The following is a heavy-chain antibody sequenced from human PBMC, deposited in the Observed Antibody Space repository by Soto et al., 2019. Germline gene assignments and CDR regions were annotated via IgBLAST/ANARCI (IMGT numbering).Heavy chain of an antibody. CDR1: GGAISSSGYY. CDR2: IYYSGST. V-gene: IGHV4-39*01. D-gene: IGHD6-6*01. J-gene: IGHJ4*02. Sequence: QLQLQESGPGLVKPSETLSLTCTVSGGAISSSGYYWGWIRQPPGKGLEWIASIYYSGSTYYNPSLKRRVTISVDTSKNQFSLKLSSVTAADTAFYYCSCEHSSSPSNHPMYWGQGTLVTVSS. CDR3: SCEHSSSPSNHPMY.